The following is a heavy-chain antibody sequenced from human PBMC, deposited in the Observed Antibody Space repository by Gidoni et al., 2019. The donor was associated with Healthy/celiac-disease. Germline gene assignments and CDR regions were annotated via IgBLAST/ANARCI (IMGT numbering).Heavy chain of an antibody. D-gene: IGHD6-13*01. V-gene: IGHV4-4*07. CDR1: GGSISSYY. Sequence: QVQLQESDPGLVKPSETLSLTCTVSGGSISSYYWSWIRQPAGKGLEWIGRIYTSGSTNYNPSLKSRVTMSVDTSKNQFSLKLSSVTAADTAVYYCAREPSYSSSWPVFDYWGQGTLVTVSS. J-gene: IGHJ4*02. CDR2: IYTSGST. CDR3: AREPSYSSSWPVFDY.